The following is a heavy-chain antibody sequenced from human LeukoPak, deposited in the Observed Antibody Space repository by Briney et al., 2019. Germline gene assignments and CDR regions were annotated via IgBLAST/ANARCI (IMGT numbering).Heavy chain of an antibody. V-gene: IGHV4-39*01. CDR2: VYHSGSA. J-gene: IGHJ6*03. D-gene: IGHD4-23*01. CDR3: ARLHYGGNYGFYYYYMDV. CDR1: GGSISSTTDS. Sequence: SETLSLTCTVSGGSISSTTDSWGWIRQPPGKGLEWIGSVYHSGSASYNASLKSRVTISVDTSKNQFSLKLSSVTAADTAVYYYARLHYGGNYGFYYYYMDVWGKGTTVTVSS.